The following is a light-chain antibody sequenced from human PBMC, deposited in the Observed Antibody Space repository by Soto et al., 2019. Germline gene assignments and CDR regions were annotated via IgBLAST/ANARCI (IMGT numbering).Light chain of an antibody. J-gene: IGKJ2*01. CDR1: QTINSW. Sequence: DIQMTQSPSTQSASVGDRVTITCRASQTINSWLAWYQQKPGKAPKLLIYKASTLESGVPSRFSGSGSGTDFALTITSLQPDDFATYYCQHYYNYPYTFGQGTKLEIK. CDR2: KAS. CDR3: QHYYNYPYT. V-gene: IGKV1-5*03.